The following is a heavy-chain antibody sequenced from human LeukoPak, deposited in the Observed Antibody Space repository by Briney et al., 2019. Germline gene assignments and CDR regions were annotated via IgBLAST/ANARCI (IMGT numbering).Heavy chain of an antibody. J-gene: IGHJ6*02. CDR2: IIPTFGTA. CDR1: GGTFSSYA. D-gene: IGHD2-8*01. V-gene: IGHV1-69*13. CDR3: ARGIIDQVYAIRTFRNMDV. Sequence: ASVKVSCKASGGTFSSYAISWVRQAPGQGLEWMGGIIPTFGTANYAQKFQGRVTITADESTSTAYMELSSLRSEDTAVYYCARGIIDQVYAIRTFRNMDVWGQGTTVTVSS.